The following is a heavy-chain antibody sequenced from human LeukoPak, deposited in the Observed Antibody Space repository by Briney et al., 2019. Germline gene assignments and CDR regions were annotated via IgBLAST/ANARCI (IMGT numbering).Heavy chain of an antibody. J-gene: IGHJ4*02. CDR1: GYIFTNYY. D-gene: IGHD3-22*01. CDR2: INPVGGVT. Sequence: RGASVKISCKASGYIFTNYYLYWVRQAPGQGLEWMGVINPVGGVTTYAQRFQGRVTMTRDTSTSTFDMELSSLKSEDTAVYYCARLWSYYDNSGFFEDYWGQGTLVTVSS. V-gene: IGHV1-46*01. CDR3: ARLWSYYDNSGFFEDY.